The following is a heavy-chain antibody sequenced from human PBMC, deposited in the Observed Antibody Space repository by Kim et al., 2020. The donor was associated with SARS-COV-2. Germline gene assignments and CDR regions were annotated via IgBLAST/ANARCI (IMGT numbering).Heavy chain of an antibody. Sequence: YAQKCQGRVTMTRDTSTSTVYMELSSLRSEDTAVYYCARDLSGYYYYGMDVWGQGTTVTVSS. V-gene: IGHV1-46*01. CDR3: ARDLSGYYYYGMDV. J-gene: IGHJ6*02. D-gene: IGHD1-26*01.